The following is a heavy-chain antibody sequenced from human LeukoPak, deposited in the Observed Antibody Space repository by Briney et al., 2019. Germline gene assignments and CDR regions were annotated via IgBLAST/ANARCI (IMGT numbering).Heavy chain of an antibody. CDR1: GGSISSSSYY. D-gene: IGHD4-17*01. J-gene: IGHJ4*02. Sequence: PSETLSLTCTVSGGSISSSSYYWGWIRQPPGKGLEWIGEINHSGSTNYNPSLKSRVTISVDTSKNQFSLKLSSVTAADTAVYYCARAEGDYGDYELDYWGQGTLVTVSS. V-gene: IGHV4-39*07. CDR2: INHSGST. CDR3: ARAEGDYGDYELDY.